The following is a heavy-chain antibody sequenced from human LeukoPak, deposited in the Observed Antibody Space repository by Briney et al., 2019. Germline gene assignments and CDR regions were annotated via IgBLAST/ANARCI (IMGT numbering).Heavy chain of an antibody. CDR3: VRGYSFGPYGMDL. CDR2: IRDSGCST. CDR1: GFPFSSYA. J-gene: IGHJ6*02. V-gene: IGHV3-64D*09. Sequence: PGGSLRLSCAASGFPFSSYAMHWVRQAPGKGLEYVSAIRDSGCSTYYGDSVKGGFTISRDNSKNTLYLQMSSLRAEDTAVYFCVRGYSFGPYGMDLWAQGTTVTVSS. D-gene: IGHD2-15*01.